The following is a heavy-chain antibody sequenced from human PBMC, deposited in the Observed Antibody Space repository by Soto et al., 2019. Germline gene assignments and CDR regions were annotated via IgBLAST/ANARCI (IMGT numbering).Heavy chain of an antibody. J-gene: IGHJ5*02. CDR1: GDSISSSSYY. V-gene: IGHV4-39*07. CDR3: ARGWDSSSSVNWFDP. Sequence: PSETLSLTCTVFGDSISSSSYYWSWIRQPPGKGLEWIGSIYYSGNTYYNPSLQGRVTITADEFTSTAYMELSSLRSEDTAVYYCARGWDSSSSVNWFDPWGQGTLVTVSS. D-gene: IGHD6-6*01. CDR2: IYYSGNT.